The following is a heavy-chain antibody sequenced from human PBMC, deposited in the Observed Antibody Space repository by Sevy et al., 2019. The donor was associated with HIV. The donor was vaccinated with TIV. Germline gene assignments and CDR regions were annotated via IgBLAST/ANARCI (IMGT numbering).Heavy chain of an antibody. CDR2: IWYDGSNK. V-gene: IGHV3-33*01. D-gene: IGHD6-19*01. J-gene: IGHJ4*02. CDR3: AREGIAVAGIGYYFDY. Sequence: GGSLRLSCAASGFTFSSYGMHWVRQAPGKGLEWVAIIWYDGSNKKYADPVKGRFSISRDNSKNTLYLQMNSLRAEDTAVYYCAREGIAVAGIGYYFDYWGQGTLVTVSS. CDR1: GFTFSSYG.